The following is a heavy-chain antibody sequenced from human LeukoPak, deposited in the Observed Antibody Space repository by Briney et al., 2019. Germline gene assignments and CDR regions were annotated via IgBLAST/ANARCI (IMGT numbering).Heavy chain of an antibody. Sequence: PGESLRLSCAASGFTFSSYAMSWVRQAPGKGPEWVSGLSGSGGSTFYADSVKGRFTISRDNSKNTLYLQMNSLRAEDTAVYYCAKHRENYGDSCLDVYWGQGTLVTVSS. CDR3: AKHRENYGDSCLDVY. CDR1: GFTFSSYA. D-gene: IGHD4-17*01. CDR2: LSGSGGST. J-gene: IGHJ4*02. V-gene: IGHV3-23*01.